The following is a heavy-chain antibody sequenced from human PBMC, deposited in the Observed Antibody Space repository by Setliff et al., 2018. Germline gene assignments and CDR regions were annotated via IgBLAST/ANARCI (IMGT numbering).Heavy chain of an antibody. J-gene: IGHJ3*02. CDR2: IWDDGGNK. CDR1: GFTFSTYR. V-gene: IGHV3-33*06. D-gene: IGHD3-22*01. Sequence: GGSLRLSCAASGFTFSTYRMHWVRQAPGKGLEWVAVIWDDGGNKYHADSVKGRFTISRDNSKNTLYLQMSSLRADDTAIYYCAKDRKNYYDTSGYPDAFDIWGQGTTVTVSS. CDR3: AKDRKNYYDTSGYPDAFDI.